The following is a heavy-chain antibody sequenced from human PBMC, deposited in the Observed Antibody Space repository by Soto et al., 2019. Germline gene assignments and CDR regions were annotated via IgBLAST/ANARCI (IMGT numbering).Heavy chain of an antibody. Sequence: SETLSLTCAVSGYSISSSNWWGWIRQPPGKGLEWIGYIYYSGSTYYNPSLKSRVTMSVDTSKNQFSLKLSSVTAVDTAVYYCARGYSYGRDAFDIWGQGTMVTVSS. V-gene: IGHV4-28*03. D-gene: IGHD5-18*01. CDR1: GYSISSSNW. CDR3: ARGYSYGRDAFDI. CDR2: IYYSGST. J-gene: IGHJ3*02.